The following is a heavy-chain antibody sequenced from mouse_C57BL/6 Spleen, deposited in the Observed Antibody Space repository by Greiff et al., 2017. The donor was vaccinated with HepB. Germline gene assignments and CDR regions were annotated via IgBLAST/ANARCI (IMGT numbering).Heavy chain of an antibody. CDR2: IRNKANNHAT. V-gene: IGHV6-6*01. CDR3: TRTNYYYGSSWYFDV. Sequence: EVKVEESGGGLVQPGGSMKLSCAASGFTFSDAWMDWVRQSPEKGLEWVAEIRNKANNHATYYAESVKGRFTISRDDSKSSVYLQMNSLRAEDTGIYYCTRTNYYYGSSWYFDVWGTGTTVTVSS. J-gene: IGHJ1*03. CDR1: GFTFSDAW. D-gene: IGHD1-1*01.